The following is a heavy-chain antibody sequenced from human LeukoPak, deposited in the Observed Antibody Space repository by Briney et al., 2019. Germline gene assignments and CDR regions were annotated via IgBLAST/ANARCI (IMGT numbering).Heavy chain of an antibody. D-gene: IGHD6-13*01. CDR3: ARGRPYSSSWYSYQH. CDR1: GGSFSGYY. V-gene: IGHV4-34*01. CDR2: INHSGST. J-gene: IGHJ1*01. Sequence: SETLSLTCAVYGGSFSGYYWSWIRQPPGKGLEWIGEINHSGSTNCNPSLKSRVTISVDTSKNQFSLKLSSVTAADTAVYYCARGRPYSSSWYSYQHWGQGTLVTVSS.